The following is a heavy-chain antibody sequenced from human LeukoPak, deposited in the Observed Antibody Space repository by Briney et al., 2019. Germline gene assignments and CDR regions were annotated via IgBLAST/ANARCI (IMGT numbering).Heavy chain of an antibody. CDR3: ARDRICSGGSCYSYYYYYGMDV. V-gene: IGHV1-69*01. Sequence: GASVKVSCKASGGTFSSYAISWVRQAPGQGLEWMGGIIPIFGTANYAQKFQGRVTITADESTSTAYMELSSLRSEDTAVYYCARDRICSGGSCYSYYYYYGMDVWGQGTTVTVSS. CDR2: IIPIFGTA. CDR1: GGTFSSYA. J-gene: IGHJ6*02. D-gene: IGHD2-15*01.